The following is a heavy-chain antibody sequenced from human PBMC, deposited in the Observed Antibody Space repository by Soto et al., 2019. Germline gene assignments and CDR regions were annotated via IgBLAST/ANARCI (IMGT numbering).Heavy chain of an antibody. V-gene: IGHV3-23*01. CDR1: GFTFNRHA. D-gene: IGHD2-8*01. Sequence: GESLKISCTASGFTFNRHAMTWVRQAPGKGLEWVSGLSDSGGSIYYADSVKGRFTISRDNSMNTLYLQMNTLRAEDTAVYYCAKVSSAWYAGFFDLWGQGTLVTVSS. J-gene: IGHJ4*02. CDR2: LSDSGGSI. CDR3: AKVSSAWYAGFFDL.